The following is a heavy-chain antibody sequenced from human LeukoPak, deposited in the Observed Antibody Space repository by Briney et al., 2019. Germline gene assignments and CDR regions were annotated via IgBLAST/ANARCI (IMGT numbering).Heavy chain of an antibody. J-gene: IGHJ6*03. CDR1: GFTSSSYS. Sequence: PGGSLRLSCAASGFTSSSYSMNWVRQAPGKGLEWVSSISSSSSYIYYADSVKGRFTISRDNAKNSLYLQMNSLRAEDTAVYYCARWYDYGDYVSSYYYYYMDVWGKGTTVTVSS. V-gene: IGHV3-21*01. CDR3: ARWYDYGDYVSSYYYYYMDV. D-gene: IGHD4-17*01. CDR2: ISSSSSYI.